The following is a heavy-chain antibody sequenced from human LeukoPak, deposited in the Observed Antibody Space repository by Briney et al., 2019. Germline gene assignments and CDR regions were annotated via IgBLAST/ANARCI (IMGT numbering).Heavy chain of an antibody. V-gene: IGHV4-4*02. Sequence: PSETLSLTCTVSPDSTTSNFWSWVCQPPGKGLEWIGEIHGSGSTNYSPSLQSRVTISIDRSKNQIALVLSSVTAADTAVYYCVREIVGGFNPGAYWGQGTLVTVSS. CDR2: IHGSGST. J-gene: IGHJ4*02. CDR3: VREIVGGFNPGAY. D-gene: IGHD1-14*01. CDR1: PDSTTSNF.